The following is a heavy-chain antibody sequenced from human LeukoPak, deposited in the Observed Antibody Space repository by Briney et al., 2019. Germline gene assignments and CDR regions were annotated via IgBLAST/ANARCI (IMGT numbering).Heavy chain of an antibody. CDR3: AREVSDSSGYYYDY. D-gene: IGHD3-22*01. Sequence: ASVKVSCKASGYTFTSYGIRWVRQAPGQGLGLMGWISAYNGNANYAQKLQGRVTMTTDTSTSTAYMELRSLRSDDTAVYYCAREVSDSSGYYYDYWGQGTLVTVSS. V-gene: IGHV1-18*01. J-gene: IGHJ4*02. CDR2: ISAYNGNA. CDR1: GYTFTSYG.